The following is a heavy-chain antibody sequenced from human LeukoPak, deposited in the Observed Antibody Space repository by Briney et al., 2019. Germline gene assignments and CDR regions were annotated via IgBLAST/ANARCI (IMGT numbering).Heavy chain of an antibody. CDR1: GYTFTDYY. Sequence: GASVKVSCKASGYTFTDYYMHWVQQAPGKGLEWMGRVDPEDGETIYAEKFQGRVTITADTSTDTAYMELSSLRSEDTAVYYCARAVGGSYYQPFDYWGQGTLVTVSS. V-gene: IGHV1-69-2*01. CDR2: VDPEDGET. J-gene: IGHJ4*02. D-gene: IGHD1-26*01. CDR3: ARAVGGSYYQPFDY.